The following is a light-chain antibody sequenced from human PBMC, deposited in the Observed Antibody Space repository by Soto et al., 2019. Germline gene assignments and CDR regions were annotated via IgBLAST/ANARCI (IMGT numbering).Light chain of an antibody. CDR3: MLGTHWPPT. CDR2: KLS. CDR1: HSLVYDNGDTY. Sequence: DIVMTQSPLSLPVTLGQPASISCRSSHSLVYDNGDTYLNWFQQKPGQSARRLIYKLSNRDSGVPGRFSGSGSGTDFTLKISRVEADDVWVYYCMLGTHWPPTFGQGTKLEIK. J-gene: IGKJ1*01. V-gene: IGKV2-30*01.